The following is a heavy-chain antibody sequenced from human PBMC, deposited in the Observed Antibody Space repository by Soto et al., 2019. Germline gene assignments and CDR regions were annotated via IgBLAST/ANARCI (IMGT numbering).Heavy chain of an antibody. CDR2: IRWNGGSI. CDR1: GFTFDDYA. Sequence: EVQLVESGGGLVQPGRSLRLSCAASGFTFDDYAMHWVRQAPGKGLEWVSGIRWNGGSIGYADSVKGRFTISRDNAKNSLHLQMSSLRAEDTALYYCAKYSTSVGTTFDYWGQGTVVTVSS. J-gene: IGHJ4*02. D-gene: IGHD1-7*01. V-gene: IGHV3-9*01. CDR3: AKYSTSVGTTFDY.